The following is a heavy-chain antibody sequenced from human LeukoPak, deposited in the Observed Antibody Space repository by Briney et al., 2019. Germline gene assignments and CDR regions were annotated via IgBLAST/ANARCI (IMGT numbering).Heavy chain of an antibody. CDR2: IYTSGRT. Sequence: PSETLSLTCTVSGGSISSGSYYWNWIRQPAGKGLEWIGRIYTSGRTNYNPSLKSRVTISVDTSKNQFSLKLSSVTAADTAVYYCARDLVPGEAVVGIFVYWGQGTLVTVSS. J-gene: IGHJ4*02. V-gene: IGHV4-61*02. D-gene: IGHD6-19*01. CDR3: ARDLVPGEAVVGIFVY. CDR1: GGSISSGSYY.